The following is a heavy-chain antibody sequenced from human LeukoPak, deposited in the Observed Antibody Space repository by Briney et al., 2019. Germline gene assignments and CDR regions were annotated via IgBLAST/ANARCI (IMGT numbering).Heavy chain of an antibody. D-gene: IGHD3-9*01. CDR3: ARILLRYLDGLLHPVGWFDP. CDR1: GYSFTSYG. CDR2: ISAYNGNT. V-gene: IGHV1-18*01. J-gene: IGHJ5*02. Sequence: SVTVSCKASGYSFTSYGISWVRQAPGQGLEWMGWISAYNGNTNYAQKLQGRVTMTTDTSTSTAYMELRSLRSYDTAVYYCARILLRYLDGLLHPVGWFDPCGEGELVTVSS.